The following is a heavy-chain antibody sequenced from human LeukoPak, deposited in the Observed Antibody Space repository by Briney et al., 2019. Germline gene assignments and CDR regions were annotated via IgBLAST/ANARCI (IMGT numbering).Heavy chain of an antibody. D-gene: IGHD6-13*01. CDR2: IYYSGST. J-gene: IGHJ4*02. CDR1: GGSISSYY. V-gene: IGHV4-59*12. Sequence: PSETLSLTCTVSGGSISSYYWSWTRQPPGKGLEWMGYIYYSGSTNYNPSLKSRVTISVDTSKNQFSLKLSSVTAADTAIYYCARETAAAGSFIAINDYWGQGTLVTVSS. CDR3: ARETAAAGSFIAINDY.